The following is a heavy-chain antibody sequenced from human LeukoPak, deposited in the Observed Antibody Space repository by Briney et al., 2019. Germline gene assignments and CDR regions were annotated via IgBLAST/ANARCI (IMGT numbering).Heavy chain of an antibody. Sequence: ASVTVSCKASGYTFTGYYMHWVRQAPGQGLEWMGWINPNSGGTNYAPKLKGRVTMTRDTSISTAYMELSRLRSDDTAVYYCARLPYTMVRGVDDAFDIWGQGTMVTVSS. CDR1: GYTFTGYY. CDR3: ARLPYTMVRGVDDAFDI. V-gene: IGHV1-2*02. J-gene: IGHJ3*02. CDR2: INPNSGGT. D-gene: IGHD3-10*01.